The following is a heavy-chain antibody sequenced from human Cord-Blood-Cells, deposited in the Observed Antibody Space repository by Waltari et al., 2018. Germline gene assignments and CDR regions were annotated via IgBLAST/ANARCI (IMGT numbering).Heavy chain of an antibody. CDR3: ARDSTTIFGVVIYYFDY. J-gene: IGHJ4*02. CDR2: INPNSGGT. V-gene: IGHV1-2*02. Sequence: QVQLVQSGAEVKKPGASVKVSCKASGYTFTGYYMHWVRQAPGQGLEWMGWINPNSGGTNYAQKLQGRVTMTRDTSISTAYMELSRLRSDDTAVYYCARDSTTIFGVVIYYFDYWGQGTLVTVSS. CDR1: GYTFTGYY. D-gene: IGHD3-3*01.